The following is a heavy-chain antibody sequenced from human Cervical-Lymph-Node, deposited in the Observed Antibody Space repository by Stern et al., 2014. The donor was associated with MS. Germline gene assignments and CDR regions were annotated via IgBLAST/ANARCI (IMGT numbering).Heavy chain of an antibody. CDR2: INVGTGST. D-gene: IGHD4-11*01. CDR3: ARQPDYSDFLDF. J-gene: IGHJ4*02. Sequence: VQLVQSGAEVKKPGASMTISCKTSGYNFLDHAIHLVLQAPGQRLEGMGWINVGTGSTNYSQKFQGRVSFTRDKAASAAYMDLSSLSPDDTAVYYCARQPDYSDFLDFWGQGTLVTFSS. V-gene: IGHV1-3*01. CDR1: GYNFLDHA.